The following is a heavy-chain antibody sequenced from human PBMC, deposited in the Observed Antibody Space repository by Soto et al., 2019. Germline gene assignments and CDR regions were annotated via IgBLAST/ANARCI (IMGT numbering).Heavy chain of an antibody. Sequence: GGSLRLSCAASGFTFSSYWMSWVRQAPGKGLEWVANIKQDGSEKYYVDSVKGRFTISRDNAKNSLYLQMNSLRAEDTAVYYCARVGSGLTGDCDYWGQGTLFTVSS. J-gene: IGHJ4*02. V-gene: IGHV3-7*03. CDR1: GFTFSSYW. CDR3: ARVGSGLTGDCDY. D-gene: IGHD7-27*01. CDR2: IKQDGSEK.